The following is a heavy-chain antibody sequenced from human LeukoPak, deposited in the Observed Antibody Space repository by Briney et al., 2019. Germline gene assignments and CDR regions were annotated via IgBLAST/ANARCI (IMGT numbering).Heavy chain of an antibody. V-gene: IGHV5-51*01. CDR2: IYPSDSDT. Sequence: GASLKISCKSSGSIFSNYWIGWVRQLPGKGLGWMGIIYPSDSDTRYSLSFQGQVTISADKSISTAYLQWSSLKASDTAMYYCARPSNSGYDFWGQGALVTVSS. D-gene: IGHD5-12*01. J-gene: IGHJ4*02. CDR1: GSIFSNYW. CDR3: ARPSNSGYDF.